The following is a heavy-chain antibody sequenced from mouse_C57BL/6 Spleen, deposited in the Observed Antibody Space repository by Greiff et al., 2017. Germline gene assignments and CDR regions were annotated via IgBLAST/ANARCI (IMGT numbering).Heavy chain of an antibody. CDR3: AREDDGYPAWFAY. D-gene: IGHD2-3*01. CDR1: GYAFSSYW. J-gene: IGHJ3*01. Sequence: QVQLQQSGAELVKPGASVKISCKASGYAFSSYWMNWVKQRPGKGLEWIGQIYPGDGDTNYNGKFKGKATLTADKSSSTVYMQLSSLTSEDSAVYFCAREDDGYPAWFAYWGQGTLVTVSA. CDR2: IYPGDGDT. V-gene: IGHV1-80*01.